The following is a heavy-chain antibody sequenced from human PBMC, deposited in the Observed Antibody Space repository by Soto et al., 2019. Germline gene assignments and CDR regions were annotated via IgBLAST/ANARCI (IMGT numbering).Heavy chain of an antibody. CDR3: ARDKGMDV. CDR2: IWNDGNIK. CDR1: EFTFSTYG. J-gene: IGHJ6*02. V-gene: IGHV3-33*01. Sequence: SLRLSCAASEFTFSTYGMHWVRQAPGKGLEWVAIIWNDGNIKYYADSVRGRFTISRDNSKNTLYLQMNSLRAEDTAVYYCARDKGMDVWGQGTTVTVSS.